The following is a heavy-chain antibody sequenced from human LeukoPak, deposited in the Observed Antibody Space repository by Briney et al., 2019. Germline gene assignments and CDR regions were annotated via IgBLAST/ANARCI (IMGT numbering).Heavy chain of an antibody. D-gene: IGHD4-23*01. CDR2: ISYDGSNK. Sequence: GRSLRLSCAASGFTFSSYGMHWVRQAPGKGLEWVAVISYDGSNKYYADSVKGRFTISRDNSKNTLYLQMNSLRAEDTAVYYCAKDGGNSINGFDYWGQGTLVTVSS. J-gene: IGHJ4*02. CDR1: GFTFSSYG. V-gene: IGHV3-30*18. CDR3: AKDGGNSINGFDY.